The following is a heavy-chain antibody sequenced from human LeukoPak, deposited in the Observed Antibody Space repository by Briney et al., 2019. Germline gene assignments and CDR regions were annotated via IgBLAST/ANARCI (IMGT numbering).Heavy chain of an antibody. CDR3: ARGRYRSGYSYGHYYYYYMDV. CDR2: INHSGST. V-gene: IGHV4-34*01. D-gene: IGHD5-18*01. Sequence: PSETLSLTCAVYGGSFSGYYWSWIRQPPGKGLEWIGEINHSGSTNYNPSLKSRVTISVDTSKNQFSLKLSSVTVADTAVYYCARGRYRSGYSYGHYYYYYMDVWGKGTTVTVSS. CDR1: GGSFSGYY. J-gene: IGHJ6*03.